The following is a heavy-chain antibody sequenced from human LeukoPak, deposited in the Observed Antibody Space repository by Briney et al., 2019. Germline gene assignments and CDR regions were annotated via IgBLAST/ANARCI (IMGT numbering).Heavy chain of an antibody. V-gene: IGHV4-30-2*01. J-gene: IGHJ4*02. Sequence: PSETLSLTCAVSGGSISSGGYSWSWIRQPPGKGLEWIGYIYHSGSTYYNPSLKSRVTISVDRSKNQFSLKLSSVTAADTAVYYCARAVSGYEVLDYFDYWGQGNLVTVSS. CDR2: IYHSGST. D-gene: IGHD5-12*01. CDR3: ARAVSGYEVLDYFDY. CDR1: GGSISSGGYS.